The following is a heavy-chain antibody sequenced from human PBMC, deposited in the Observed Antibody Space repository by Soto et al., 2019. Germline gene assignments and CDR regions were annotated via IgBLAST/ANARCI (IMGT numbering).Heavy chain of an antibody. V-gene: IGHV1-18*04. D-gene: IGHD3-3*01. CDR3: ARDGSVRDFWSGYYTGYVYYGMDV. J-gene: IGHJ6*02. Sequence: ASVKVSCKASGYTFTSYGISWVRQAPGQGLEWMGWISAYNGNTNYAQKLQGRVTMTTDTSTSTAYMELRSLRSDDTAVYYCARDGSVRDFWSGYYTGYVYYGMDVWGQGTTVPVSS. CDR1: GYTFTSYG. CDR2: ISAYNGNT.